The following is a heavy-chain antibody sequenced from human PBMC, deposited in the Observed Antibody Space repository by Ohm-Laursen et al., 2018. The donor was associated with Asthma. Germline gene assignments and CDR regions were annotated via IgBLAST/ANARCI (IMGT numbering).Heavy chain of an antibody. Sequence: TLSLTCTVSGGSISSGSYYWSWIRQHPGKGLEWIGYIYYSGSTYYNPSLKSRVSISVDTSKNQFSLRVNSVTAADTAVYYCARGNYEVDYWGQGTLVTVSS. CDR1: GGSISSGSYY. CDR3: ARGNYEVDY. V-gene: IGHV4-31*03. D-gene: IGHD4-11*01. CDR2: IYYSGST. J-gene: IGHJ4*02.